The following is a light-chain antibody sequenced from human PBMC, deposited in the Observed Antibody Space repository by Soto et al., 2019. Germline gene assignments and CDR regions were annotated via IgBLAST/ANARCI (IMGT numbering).Light chain of an antibody. Sequence: VMTQSPATLSVSPGERATLSCRASQSVRRNLAWYQKKPGQAPRLLIYGASTRATGIPARFSGSGSGTEFTLTISSLQSEDFAVYYCQQYNNGPPYTFGQGTKLEIK. J-gene: IGKJ2*01. CDR2: GAS. V-gene: IGKV3-15*01. CDR3: QQYNNGPPYT. CDR1: QSVRRN.